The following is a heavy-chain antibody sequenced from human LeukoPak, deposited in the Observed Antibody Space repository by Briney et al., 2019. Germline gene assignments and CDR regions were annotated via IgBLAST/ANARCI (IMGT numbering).Heavy chain of an antibody. D-gene: IGHD3-9*01. J-gene: IGHJ4*02. CDR3: AREVSDYDILTGWIDY. V-gene: IGHV4-61*02. CDR2: IYTSGTT. CDR1: GGSISSGSYY. Sequence: PSQTLSLTCTVSGGSISSGSYYWSWIRQPAGKGLEWIGRIYTSGTTNYNPSLKSRVTISVGTSKSQFSLKLSSVTAADTAVYYCAREVSDYDILTGWIDYWGQGALVSVSS.